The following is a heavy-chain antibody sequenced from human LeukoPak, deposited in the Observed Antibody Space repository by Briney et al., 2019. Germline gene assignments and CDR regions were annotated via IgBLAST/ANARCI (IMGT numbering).Heavy chain of an antibody. Sequence: SVKVSCKASGGTFSSYAISWVRQAPGQGLEWMGRIIPILGIANYAQKFQGGVTITADKSTSTAYMELSSLRSEDTAVYYCARADYDILTGSQGHFDYWGQGTLVTVSS. V-gene: IGHV1-69*04. J-gene: IGHJ4*02. CDR2: IIPILGIA. CDR1: GGTFSSYA. CDR3: ARADYDILTGSQGHFDY. D-gene: IGHD3-9*01.